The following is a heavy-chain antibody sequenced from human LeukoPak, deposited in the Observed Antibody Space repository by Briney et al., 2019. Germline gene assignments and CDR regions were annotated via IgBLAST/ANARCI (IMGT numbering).Heavy chain of an antibody. D-gene: IGHD6-19*01. CDR3: AKPAISSRGWYYDY. Sequence: GGSLRLSCAASGFTFSNYAMSWVRQAPGKRLEWVSAINDSGGSTYYADSVKGRFTISRDNSKNTLYLQMNSLRADDTAVYYCAKPAISSRGWYYDYWGQGTLVTVSS. CDR1: GFTFSNYA. J-gene: IGHJ4*02. V-gene: IGHV3-23*01. CDR2: INDSGGST.